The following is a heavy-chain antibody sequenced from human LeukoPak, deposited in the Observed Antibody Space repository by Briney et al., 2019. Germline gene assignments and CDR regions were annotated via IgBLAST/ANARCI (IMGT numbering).Heavy chain of an antibody. J-gene: IGHJ3*02. V-gene: IGHV4-59*01. Sequence: SETLSLTCAVSGASISDYYWSWIRQPPGKGLEWIGYIHNGDTNYNPSLKSRLTISVDTSKNQFSLKLSSVTAADTAVYYCARYRAFDIWGQGTMVTVSS. CDR1: GASISDYY. CDR2: IHNGDT. CDR3: ARYRAFDI.